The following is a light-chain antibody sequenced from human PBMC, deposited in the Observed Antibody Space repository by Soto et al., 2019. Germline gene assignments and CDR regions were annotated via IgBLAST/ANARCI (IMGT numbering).Light chain of an antibody. CDR3: CSYAGSSTYYV. CDR1: SSDVGSYNL. CDR2: EVS. Sequence: QSALTQPASVSGSPGQSITISCTGTSSDVGSYNLVSWYQQHPGKAPKLMIYEVSKRPSGVSNRFSGSKSGNTASLTISGLQAEDEADYYCCSYAGSSTYYVFGPGTKVPVL. J-gene: IGLJ1*01. V-gene: IGLV2-23*02.